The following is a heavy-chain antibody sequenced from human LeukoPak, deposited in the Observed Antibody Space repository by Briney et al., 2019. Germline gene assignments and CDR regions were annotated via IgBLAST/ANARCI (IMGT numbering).Heavy chain of an antibody. CDR2: IIPIFGTA. CDR1: GYTFTSYA. D-gene: IGHD6-13*01. CDR3: ASSYSSSWYFDY. V-gene: IGHV1-69*13. J-gene: IGHJ4*02. Sequence: GASVKVSCKASGYTFTSYAISWVRQAPGQGLEWMGGIIPIFGTANYAQKFQGRVTITADESTSTAYMELSSLRSEDTAVYYCASSYSSSWYFDYWGQGTLVTVSS.